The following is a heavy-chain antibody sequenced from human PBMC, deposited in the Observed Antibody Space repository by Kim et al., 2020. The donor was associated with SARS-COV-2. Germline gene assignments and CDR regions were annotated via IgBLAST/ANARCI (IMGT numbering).Heavy chain of an antibody. Sequence: ASVKVSCKASGYTFTGYYMHWVRQAPGQGLEWMGWINPNSGGTNYAQKFQGRVTMTRDTSISTAYMELSRLRSDDTAVYYCAKRQIAAAGRYYYYGMDVWGQGTTVTVSS. CDR1: GYTFTGYY. V-gene: IGHV1-2*02. CDR2: INPNSGGT. J-gene: IGHJ6*02. D-gene: IGHD6-13*01. CDR3: AKRQIAAAGRYYYYGMDV.